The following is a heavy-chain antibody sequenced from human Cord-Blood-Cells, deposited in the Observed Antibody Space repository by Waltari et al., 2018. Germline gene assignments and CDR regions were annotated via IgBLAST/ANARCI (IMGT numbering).Heavy chain of an antibody. J-gene: IGHJ6*02. CDR2: ISHSGST. Sequence: QVQLQQWGAGLLKPSETLSLTCAVYGGSFSGYYWSWIRQPPGKGLEWVGEISHSGSTTYNPSIKGRVAISVDTSKNQFSLKLSSVTAADTAVYYCASYSSSWYYYYYGMDVWGQGTTVTVSS. V-gene: IGHV4-34*01. CDR3: ASYSSSWYYYYYGMDV. CDR1: GGSFSGYY. D-gene: IGHD6-13*01.